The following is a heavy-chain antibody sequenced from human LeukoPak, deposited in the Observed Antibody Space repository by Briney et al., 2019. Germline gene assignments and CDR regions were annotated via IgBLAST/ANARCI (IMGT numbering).Heavy chain of an antibody. J-gene: IGHJ5*02. V-gene: IGHV4-39*01. CDR2: IYYSGSA. CDR3: ASVSSNYVDITRFDP. CDR1: GGSISSSSYY. D-gene: IGHD4-11*01. Sequence: SGTLSLTCTVSGGSISSSSYYWGWIRQPPGKGLEWIGSIYYSGSAYYNPSLKSRVTISVDTSKNQFSLKLSSVTAADTAVYYCASVSSNYVDITRFDPWGQGTLVTVSS.